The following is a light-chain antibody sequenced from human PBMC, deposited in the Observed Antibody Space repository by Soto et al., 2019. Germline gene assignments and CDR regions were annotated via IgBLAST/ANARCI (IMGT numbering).Light chain of an antibody. CDR1: QSVSTY. CDR2: DAS. CDR3: QQRTNSLIT. Sequence: EIVLTQSPATLSLSPGERGTLSCRASQSVSTYLAWYQQKPGQAPRLLIYDASKRATGIPARFIGSGSGTDFTLTINSPEPEDSAVYYCQQRTNSLITFGQGTRLEIK. J-gene: IGKJ5*01. V-gene: IGKV3-11*01.